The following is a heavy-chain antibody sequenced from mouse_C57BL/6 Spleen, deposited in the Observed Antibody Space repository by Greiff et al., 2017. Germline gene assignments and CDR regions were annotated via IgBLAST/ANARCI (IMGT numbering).Heavy chain of an antibody. CDR1: GYSFTGYY. CDR3: ARLRGLRSCFDD. J-gene: IGHJ2*01. V-gene: IGHV1-42*01. D-gene: IGHD1-1*01. Sequence: EVQLQQSGPELVKPGASVKLSCKASGYSFTGYYMNWVKQSPEKSLEWIGEINPRTGGTTYNQKFKAKATLTVDKSSSTAYMQLKSLTSEDSAVYYCARLRGLRSCFDDWGQGTTLTVSS. CDR2: INPRTGGT.